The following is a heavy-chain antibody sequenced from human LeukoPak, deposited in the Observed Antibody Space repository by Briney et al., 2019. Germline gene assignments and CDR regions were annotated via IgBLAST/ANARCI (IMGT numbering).Heavy chain of an antibody. CDR3: ARRGYRSSTSCYEYWFDP. CDR1: GGSISSSSYY. Sequence: SETLSLTCTVSGGSISSSSYYWGWIRQPPGKGLEWIGIIYYSGSTYYNPSLKSRLTISVDTSKNQFSLKLSSVTATDTAVYHCARRGYRSSTSCYEYWFDPWGQGTLVTVSS. CDR2: IYYSGST. J-gene: IGHJ5*02. V-gene: IGHV4-39*01. D-gene: IGHD2-2*01.